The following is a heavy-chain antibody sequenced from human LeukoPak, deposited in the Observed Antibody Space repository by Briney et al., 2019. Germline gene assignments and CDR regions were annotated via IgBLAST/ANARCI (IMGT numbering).Heavy chain of an antibody. D-gene: IGHD1-14*01. CDR3: ARESHPEAMDV. J-gene: IGHJ6*02. V-gene: IGHV3-48*03. Sequence: GGSLRLSCAASGFTFSNYEMNWVRQAPGKGLQWVSYISSGGSTIYYADSVKGRFTISRDNAKNSLYLQMNSLRAEDTAFYYCARESHPEAMDVWGQGTTVTVSS. CDR2: ISSGGSTI. CDR1: GFTFSNYE.